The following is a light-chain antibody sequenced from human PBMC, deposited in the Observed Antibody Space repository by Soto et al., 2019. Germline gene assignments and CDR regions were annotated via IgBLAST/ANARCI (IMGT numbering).Light chain of an antibody. J-gene: IGKJ2*01. CDR2: GAS. CDR1: QSVRSTH. V-gene: IGKV3-20*01. Sequence: EIVLTQSPGTLSLSPGARATLACRASQSVRSTHLDWYQQKPGQAPRLLIYGASSRATGSPDRFSDRGSGTDFALTISRPEPEDLAVYYGQQYGSSPYTFGQVTKLEIK. CDR3: QQYGSSPYT.